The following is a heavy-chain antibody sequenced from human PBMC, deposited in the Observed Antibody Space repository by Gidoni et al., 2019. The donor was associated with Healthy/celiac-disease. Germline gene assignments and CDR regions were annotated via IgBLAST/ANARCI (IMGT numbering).Heavy chain of an antibody. D-gene: IGHD1-1*01. Sequence: QVQLVDSGGGVVQPGMSLRPSCAASGFTFSSYGMHWVRQAPGKGLEWVAVISYDGSNKYYADSVKGRFTIYRDNSKNTLYLQMNSLRAEDTAVYYCARSKVQKTYFDYWGQGTLVTVSS. J-gene: IGHJ4*02. CDR3: ARSKVQKTYFDY. CDR1: GFTFSSYG. V-gene: IGHV3-30*03. CDR2: ISYDGSNK.